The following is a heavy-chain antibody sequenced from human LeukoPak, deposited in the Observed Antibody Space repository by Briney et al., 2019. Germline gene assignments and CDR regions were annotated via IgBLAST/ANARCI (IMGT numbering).Heavy chain of an antibody. D-gene: IGHD3-3*01. Sequence: EGSLRLSCAASGFTFSSYAMHWVRQAPGKGLEWVAVISYDGSNKYYADSVKGRFTISRDNSKNTLYLQMNSLRAEDTAVYYCARVPEITIFGVVTPDDAFDIWGQGTMVTVSS. V-gene: IGHV3-30*04. CDR1: GFTFSSYA. CDR2: ISYDGSNK. J-gene: IGHJ3*02. CDR3: ARVPEITIFGVVTPDDAFDI.